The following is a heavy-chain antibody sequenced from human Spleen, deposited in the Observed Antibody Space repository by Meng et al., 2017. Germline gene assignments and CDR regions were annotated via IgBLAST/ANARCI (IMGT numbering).Heavy chain of an antibody. CDR1: GLTLDDYA. V-gene: IGHV3-9*01. CDR3: AKGAIAVAGSEFDY. D-gene: IGHD6-19*01. CDR2: ISWNSGII. Sequence: GGSLTLSCAVAGLTLDDYAMHWVRQAPGKGLEWVSGISWNSGIIDYADSVKGRFSISRDNAKNSLYLQMNSLRPEDTALYYCAKGAIAVAGSEFDYWGQGTLVTVSS. J-gene: IGHJ4*02.